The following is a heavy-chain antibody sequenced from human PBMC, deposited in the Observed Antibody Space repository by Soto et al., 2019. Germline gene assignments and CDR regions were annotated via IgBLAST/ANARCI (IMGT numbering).Heavy chain of an antibody. J-gene: IGHJ6*02. CDR3: ARDSTKGYCSSTSCYRYYYYGMDV. D-gene: IGHD2-2*02. CDR2: INHSGST. Sequence: PSETLSLTCAVYGGSFSCYYWSWIRQPPGKGLEWIGEINHSGSTNYNPSLKSRVTISVDTSKNQFSLKLSSVTAADTAVYYCARDSTKGYCSSTSCYRYYYYGMDVWGQGTTVTVSS. V-gene: IGHV4-34*01. CDR1: GGSFSCYY.